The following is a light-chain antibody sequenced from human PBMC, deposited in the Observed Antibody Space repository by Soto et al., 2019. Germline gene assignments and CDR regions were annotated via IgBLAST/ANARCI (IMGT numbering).Light chain of an antibody. CDR1: QSITRF. Sequence: DIQMTQSPSSLSASVGDRVTITCRASQSITRFLNWYQQKPGKAPKLLIYAASSLQSGVPSRFSGSGSGTDFTLTISSLQPEDVATYYCQRYNSAPPLTFGGGTKVEIK. CDR2: AAS. J-gene: IGKJ4*01. V-gene: IGKV1-39*01. CDR3: QRYNSAPPLT.